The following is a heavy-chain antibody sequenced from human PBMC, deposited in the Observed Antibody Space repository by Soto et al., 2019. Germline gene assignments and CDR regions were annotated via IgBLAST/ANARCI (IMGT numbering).Heavy chain of an antibody. D-gene: IGHD6-19*01. Sequence: QVQLVQSVTEVKKPGASVQVSRKASGYSFTSYGINWVRQAPGQGLEWMGWISTYNGDTNYAQKFQGRVTMTTDTSTTTAYMELRRLTSDDTAVYFCARGDSTGSPRGWFDPWGQGNVVTVSS. CDR2: ISTYNGDT. CDR1: GYSFTSYG. CDR3: ARGDSTGSPRGWFDP. V-gene: IGHV1-18*04. J-gene: IGHJ5*02.